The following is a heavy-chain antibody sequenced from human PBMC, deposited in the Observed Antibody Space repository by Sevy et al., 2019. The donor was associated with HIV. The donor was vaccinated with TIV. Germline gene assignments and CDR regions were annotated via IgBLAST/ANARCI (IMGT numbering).Heavy chain of an antibody. CDR1: GFTVSSNY. Sequence: GGSLRLSCAASGFTVSSNYMSWVRQAPGKGLEWVSVIYSGGSTYYADSVKGRFTISRDNSKNTLYLQMNSLRAEDTAVYYCARDRTAMDAFDYWGQGTLVTVSS. J-gene: IGHJ4*02. D-gene: IGHD5-18*01. CDR2: IYSGGST. V-gene: IGHV3-66*02. CDR3: ARDRTAMDAFDY.